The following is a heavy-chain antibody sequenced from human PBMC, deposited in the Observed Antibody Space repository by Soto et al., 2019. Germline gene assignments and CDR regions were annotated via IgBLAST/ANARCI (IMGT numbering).Heavy chain of an antibody. J-gene: IGHJ3*01. Sequence: GGSLRLSCGASGFTFSSYEMNWVRQAPGKGLEWVSYITSSGTTKYYADSVKGRFTISRDNTKNSIYLQMYSLRAEDTAIYYCARVSFGELAAFDVWGQGTMVTVSS. CDR2: ITSSGTTK. CDR1: GFTFSSYE. CDR3: ARVSFGELAAFDV. D-gene: IGHD3-10*01. V-gene: IGHV3-48*03.